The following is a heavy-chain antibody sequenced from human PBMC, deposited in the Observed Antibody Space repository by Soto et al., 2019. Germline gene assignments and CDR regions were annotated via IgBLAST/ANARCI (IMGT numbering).Heavy chain of an antibody. CDR3: ANEHMVVVTAIEPFDY. J-gene: IGHJ4*02. D-gene: IGHD2-21*02. Sequence: GSLRLSCADSGFTFSSYAMRWVRQAPGKGLEWVSAISGSGGSTYYADSVKGRFTISRDNSKNTLYLQMNSLRAEDTAVYYCANEHMVVVTAIEPFDYWGQGNLVTVSS. V-gene: IGHV3-23*01. CDR1: GFTFSSYA. CDR2: ISGSGGST.